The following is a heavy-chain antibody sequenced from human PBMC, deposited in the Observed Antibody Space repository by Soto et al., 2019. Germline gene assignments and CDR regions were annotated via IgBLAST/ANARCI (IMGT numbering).Heavy chain of an antibody. J-gene: IGHJ6*02. CDR2: MNPNSGNT. CDR1: GYTFTSYD. Sequence: QVQLVQSGAEVKKPGASVKVSCKASGYTFTSYDINWVRQATGQGLEWMGWMNPNSGNTGYAQKFQGRVTMTRNTSISTAYMELSSLRSEDTAVYYCAREDHRDYDFWSGYYRGAPSYYYGMDVWGQGTTVTVSS. CDR3: AREDHRDYDFWSGYYRGAPSYYYGMDV. V-gene: IGHV1-8*01. D-gene: IGHD3-3*01.